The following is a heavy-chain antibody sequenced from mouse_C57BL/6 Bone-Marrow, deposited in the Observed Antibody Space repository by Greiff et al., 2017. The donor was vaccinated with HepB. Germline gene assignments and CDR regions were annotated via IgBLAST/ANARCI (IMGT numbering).Heavy chain of an antibody. CDR2: INPYNGGT. D-gene: IGHD1-1*01. J-gene: IGHJ1*03. CDR1: GYTFPDYY. Sequence: EVQLQQSGPVLVKPGASVKMSCKASGYTFPDYYMNWVKQSHGKSLKWIGAINPYNGGTSNNQKFKGKATLTVDKSSSTAYMELNSLTSEDSAVYYCARCGLLLRYWYFDVWGTGTTVTVSS. CDR3: ARCGLLLRYWYFDV. V-gene: IGHV1-19*01.